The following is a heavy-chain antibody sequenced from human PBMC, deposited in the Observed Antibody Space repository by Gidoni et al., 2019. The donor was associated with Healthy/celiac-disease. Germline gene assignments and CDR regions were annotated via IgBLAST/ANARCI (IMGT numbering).Heavy chain of an antibody. CDR2: ISWNSGSI. CDR1: GFTFDDYA. Sequence: EVQLVESGGGLVQPGRSLRLSCAASGFTFDDYAMHWVSGISWNSGSIGYADSVKGRFTISRDNAKNSLYLQMNSLRAEDTALYYCAKVTPRAVAGMYYFDYWGQGTLVTVSS. V-gene: IGHV3-9*01. J-gene: IGHJ4*02. D-gene: IGHD6-19*01. CDR3: AKVTPRAVAGMYYFDY.